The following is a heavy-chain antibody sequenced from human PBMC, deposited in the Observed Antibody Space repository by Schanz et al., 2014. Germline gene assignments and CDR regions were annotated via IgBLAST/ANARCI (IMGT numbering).Heavy chain of an antibody. V-gene: IGHV1-2*06. CDR1: GDTFSNYA. D-gene: IGHD3-10*01. Sequence: QVQLVQSGSELKKPGSSVRVSCKSSGDTFSNYAISWVRQAPGQGLEWMGRISPNSGDTHSAQKFQGRVTMTWDRSISTANMELSRLRSDDTAIDYCARAAASTLFGIALPSDYGYYGMDVWGQGTTVTVAS. CDR2: ISPNSGDT. J-gene: IGHJ6*02. CDR3: ARAAASTLFGIALPSDYGYYGMDV.